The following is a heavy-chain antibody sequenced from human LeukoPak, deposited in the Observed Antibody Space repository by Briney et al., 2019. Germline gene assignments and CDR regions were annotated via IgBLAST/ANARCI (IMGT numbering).Heavy chain of an antibody. J-gene: IGHJ4*02. V-gene: IGHV5-51*01. CDR1: GYSFTSYW. D-gene: IGHD2-15*01. CDR2: IYPGDSDT. CDR3: ARFAGTSRYCSGGSCSFDY. Sequence: GESLKISCKGSGYSFTSYWIGWVRQMPGKSLEWMGIIYPGDSDTRYSPSFQGQVTIPADKSISTAYLQWSSLKASDTALYYCARFAGTSRYCSGGSCSFDYWGQGTLVTVSS.